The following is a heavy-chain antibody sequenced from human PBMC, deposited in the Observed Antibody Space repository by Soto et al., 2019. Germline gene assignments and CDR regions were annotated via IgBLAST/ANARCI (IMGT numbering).Heavy chain of an antibody. CDR1: GYTFTMYG. V-gene: IGHV1-18*01. J-gene: IGHJ4*02. Sequence: QVQLVQSGPEMKKPGASVRVSCSTSGYTFTMYGITWVRQTPGQGLEWMGWISCSSGSTEDAETFRDRVTMTTDTSTKTAYMEMRSRRSDDTAVYYCGRLPNCSNGKCYGYYFDYWGQGTLVTVSS. CDR3: GRLPNCSNGKCYGYYFDY. D-gene: IGHD2-2*01. CDR2: ISCSSGST.